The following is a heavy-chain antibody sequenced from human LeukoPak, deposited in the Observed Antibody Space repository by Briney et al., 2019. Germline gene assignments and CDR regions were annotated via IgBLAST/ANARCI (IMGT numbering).Heavy chain of an antibody. J-gene: IGHJ6*02. Sequence: ASVKVSCEASGYTFTSYYMHWVRQAPGQGLEWMGIINPSGGSTSYAQKFQGRVTMTRDTSTSTVYMELSSLRSEDTAVYYCARTVWSGILQISYGMDVWGQGTTVTVSS. CDR2: INPSGGST. V-gene: IGHV1-46*01. CDR1: GYTFTSYY. CDR3: ARTVWSGILQISYGMDV. D-gene: IGHD3-3*01.